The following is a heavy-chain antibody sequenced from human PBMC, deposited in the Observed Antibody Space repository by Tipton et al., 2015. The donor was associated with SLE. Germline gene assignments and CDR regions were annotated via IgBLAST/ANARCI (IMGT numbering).Heavy chain of an antibody. V-gene: IGHV1-69*13. J-gene: IGHJ6*02. CDR2: IIPIFGTA. D-gene: IGHD5-18*01. Sequence: QLVQSGPEVKKPGSSVKVSCKASGGTFSSYAISWVRQAPGQGLEWMGRIIPIFGTANYAQKFQGRVTITADESTSTAYMELSSLRSEDTAVYYCAREGGYSYGGYYYGMDVWGQGTTVTVSS. CDR1: GGTFSSYA. CDR3: AREGGYSYGGYYYGMDV.